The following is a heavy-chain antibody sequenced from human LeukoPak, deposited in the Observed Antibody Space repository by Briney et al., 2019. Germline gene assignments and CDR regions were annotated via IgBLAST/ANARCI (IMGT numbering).Heavy chain of an antibody. CDR2: ICRDDCI. CDR1: GFSVSRNY. CDR3: ARDIWYGSGSSRGVHY. Sequence: GGSLRLSCAASGFSVSRNYMTWVRQAPGEGLEGVSLICRDDCISYADSVKGRLTISRDNPKNTLYLQMNSLRAEHRGVFYCARDIWYGSGSSRGVHYWGQGTLVTVSS. J-gene: IGHJ4*02. D-gene: IGHD3-10*01. V-gene: IGHV3-66*01.